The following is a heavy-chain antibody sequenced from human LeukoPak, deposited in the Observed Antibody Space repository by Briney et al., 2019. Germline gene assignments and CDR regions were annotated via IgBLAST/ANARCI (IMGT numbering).Heavy chain of an antibody. CDR3: ARDPNSESYYYMDV. Sequence: GGSLRLSCAASGFTFSSYSMNWVRQAPGKGLEWVSSISSSSSYIYYADSVKGRFTISRDNSKNTLYLQMNSLRAEDTAVYYCARDPNSESYYYMDVWGKGTTVTVSS. CDR2: ISSSSSYI. CDR1: GFTFSSYS. J-gene: IGHJ6*03. D-gene: IGHD2-21*01. V-gene: IGHV3-21*01.